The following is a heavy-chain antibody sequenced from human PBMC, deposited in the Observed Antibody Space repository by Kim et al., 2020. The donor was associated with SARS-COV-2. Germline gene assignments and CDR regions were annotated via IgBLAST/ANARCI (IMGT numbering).Heavy chain of an antibody. Sequence: SETLSLTCTVSGGSISSSSYYWGWIRQPPGKGLEWIGSIYYSGSTYYNPSLKSRVTISVDTSKNQFSLKLSSVTAADTAVYYCARDFRVAGDAFDIWGQGTMVTVSS. V-gene: IGHV4-39*07. J-gene: IGHJ3*02. D-gene: IGHD5-12*01. CDR2: IYYSGST. CDR1: GGSISSSSYY. CDR3: ARDFRVAGDAFDI.